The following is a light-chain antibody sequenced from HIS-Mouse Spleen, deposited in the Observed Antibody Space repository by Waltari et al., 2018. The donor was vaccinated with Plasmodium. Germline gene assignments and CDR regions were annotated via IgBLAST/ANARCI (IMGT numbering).Light chain of an antibody. CDR2: KDR. V-gene: IGLV3-25*03. J-gene: IGLJ2*01. Sequence: SYELTLPPSVSVSPGQTARITCSGDALPKQYAYWYQQKPGQAPVLVIYKDRERPSGIPERFSGSSSGTTVTLTISGVQAEDEADYYCQSADSSGTYRVFGGGTKLTVL. CDR1: ALPKQY. CDR3: QSADSSGTYRV.